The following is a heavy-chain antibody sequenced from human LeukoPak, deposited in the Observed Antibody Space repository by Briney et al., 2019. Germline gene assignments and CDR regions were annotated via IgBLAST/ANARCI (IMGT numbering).Heavy chain of an antibody. V-gene: IGHV1-46*01. CDR3: ARVSSSFASSDY. D-gene: IGHD6-6*01. CDR2: INPSGGST. CDR1: GYTFSMYY. Sequence: AASVKVSCKASGYTFSMYYMHWVRQAPGQGLEWMGIINPSGGSTSYAQKFQGRVTMTRDMSTSTVYMELSSLRSEDTAVYYCARVSSSFASSDYWGQGTLVTVSS. J-gene: IGHJ4*02.